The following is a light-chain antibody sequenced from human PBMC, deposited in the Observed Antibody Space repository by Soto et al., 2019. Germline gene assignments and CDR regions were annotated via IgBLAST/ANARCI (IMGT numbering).Light chain of an antibody. Sequence: QSALTQPASVSGSPGQSITISCTGTSSDVGGYDYVSWYQLHPGKAPKLMVFEVSNRPSGVSYCFSGSKSGNTASLTISGLQAADEADYFCSSFSISTAYLFGTGTKLTVL. CDR2: EVS. CDR1: SSDVGGYDY. CDR3: SSFSISTAYL. V-gene: IGLV2-14*01. J-gene: IGLJ1*01.